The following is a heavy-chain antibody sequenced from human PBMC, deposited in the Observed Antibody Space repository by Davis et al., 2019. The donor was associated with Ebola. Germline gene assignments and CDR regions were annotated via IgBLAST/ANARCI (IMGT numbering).Heavy chain of an antibody. CDR3: VRDTYYYYNTMDV. Sequence: GESLKISCAASGFTFSSYWMTWVRQAPRKGLEWVANIKQDGSEKYYVDSVKGRFTISRDNSKNTLYLQMNSLRAEDTAVYYCVRDTYYYYNTMDVWGKGTAVTVSS. CDR1: GFTFSSYW. J-gene: IGHJ6*04. V-gene: IGHV3-7*01. CDR2: IKQDGSEK.